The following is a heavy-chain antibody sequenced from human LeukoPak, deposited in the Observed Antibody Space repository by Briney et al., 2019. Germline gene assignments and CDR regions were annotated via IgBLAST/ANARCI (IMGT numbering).Heavy chain of an antibody. Sequence: GGSLRLSCATSGFTFSAYSMNWVRQAPGKGLEWVSSISSSSSYIYYADSVKGRFTISRDNAKNSLYLQMNSLRAEDTAVYYCAREGYYDSSGSDYWGQGTLVTVSS. J-gene: IGHJ4*02. CDR3: AREGYYDSSGSDY. V-gene: IGHV3-21*01. D-gene: IGHD3-22*01. CDR2: ISSSSSYI. CDR1: GFTFSAYS.